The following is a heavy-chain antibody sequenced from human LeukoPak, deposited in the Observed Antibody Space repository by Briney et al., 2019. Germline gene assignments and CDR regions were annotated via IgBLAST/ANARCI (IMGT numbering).Heavy chain of an antibody. Sequence: GASVKVSCKASGYTFTGYYMHWVRQAPGQGLEWMGWINPNSGGTNYAQKFQGRVTMTRDTSISTAYMELSRLRSDDTAVYYCARDRGGVVVVAQYFDYWGQGTLVTVSS. CDR2: INPNSGGT. J-gene: IGHJ4*02. CDR1: GYTFTGYY. V-gene: IGHV1-2*02. D-gene: IGHD2-15*01. CDR3: ARDRGGVVVVAQYFDY.